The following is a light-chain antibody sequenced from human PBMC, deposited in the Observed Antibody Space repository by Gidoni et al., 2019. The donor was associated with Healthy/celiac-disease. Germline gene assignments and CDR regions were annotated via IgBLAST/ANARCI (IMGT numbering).Light chain of an antibody. V-gene: IGKV1-39*01. Sequence: DIQMTHSPPSLSASVGDRVTITCRASQSISSYLNWYQQKQGKAPKLLIYAASSLQSGVPSRFSGSGSGTDFTLTISSLQPEDFATYYCQQSYSTPPITFGQGTRLEIK. CDR1: QSISSY. J-gene: IGKJ5*01. CDR3: QQSYSTPPIT. CDR2: AAS.